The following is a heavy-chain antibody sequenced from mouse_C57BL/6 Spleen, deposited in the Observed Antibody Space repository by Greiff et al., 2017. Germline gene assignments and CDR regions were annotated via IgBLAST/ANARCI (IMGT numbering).Heavy chain of an antibody. D-gene: IGHD2-5*01. J-gene: IGHJ1*03. V-gene: IGHV5-16*01. CDR2: INYDGSST. CDR1: GFTFSDYY. Sequence: EVQRVESEGGLVQPGSSMKLSCTASGFTFSDYYMAWVRQVPEKGLEWVANINYDGSSTYYLDSLKSRFIISRDNAKNILYLQMSSLKSEDTATYYCARGGYSNWYFDVWGTGTTVTVSS. CDR3: ARGGYSNWYFDV.